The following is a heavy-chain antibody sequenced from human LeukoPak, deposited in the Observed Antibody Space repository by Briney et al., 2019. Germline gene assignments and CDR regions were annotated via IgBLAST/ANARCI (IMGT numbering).Heavy chain of an antibody. J-gene: IGHJ5*02. CDR3: ACTAMVGDWFDP. CDR1: GGSLSSYY. Sequence: PSETLSLTCTVSGGSLSSYYWSWIRQPPGKGLEWIGYIYYSGSTNYNPSLKSRVTISVDTSKNQFSLKLSSVTAADTAVYYCACTAMVGDWFDPWGQGTLVTVSS. D-gene: IGHD5-18*01. V-gene: IGHV4-59*01. CDR2: IYYSGST.